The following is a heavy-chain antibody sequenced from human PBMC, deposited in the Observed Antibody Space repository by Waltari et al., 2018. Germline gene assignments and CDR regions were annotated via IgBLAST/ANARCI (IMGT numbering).Heavy chain of an antibody. CDR3: ASGGEMGTVTNALSGYYYYMDV. CDR2: IIPIFGTA. CDR1: GGTFSSYA. D-gene: IGHD4-4*01. Sequence: QVQLVQSGAEVKKPGSSVKVSCKASGGTFSSYAISWVRQAPGQGSEWVGRIIPIFGTANYAQKFQGRVTITADKSTSTAYMELSSLRSEDTAVYYCASGGEMGTVTNALSGYYYYMDVWGKGTTVTISS. V-gene: IGHV1-69*13. J-gene: IGHJ6*03.